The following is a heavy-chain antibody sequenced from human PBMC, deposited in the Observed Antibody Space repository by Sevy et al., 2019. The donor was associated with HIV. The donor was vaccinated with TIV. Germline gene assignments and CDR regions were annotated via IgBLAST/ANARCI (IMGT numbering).Heavy chain of an antibody. J-gene: IGHJ6*02. CDR3: AKVDVVVPVADYGLDV. D-gene: IGHD2-2*01. CDR1: GFTFSIYA. V-gene: IGHV3-23*01. Sequence: GGSLRLSCAASGFTFSIYAMSWVRQAPGKGLEWVSSISRSGGSTHYADPVKGRLTISRDNSKSTLFLQMNSLRAEDTAVYYCAKVDVVVPVADYGLDVWGQGTTVTVSS. CDR2: ISRSGGST.